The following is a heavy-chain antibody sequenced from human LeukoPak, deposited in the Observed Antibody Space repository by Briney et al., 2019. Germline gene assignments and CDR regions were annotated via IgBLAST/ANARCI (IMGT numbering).Heavy chain of an antibody. CDR2: INPNSGGT. CDR1: GYTFTGYY. D-gene: IGHD3-22*01. V-gene: IGHV1-2*02. J-gene: IGHJ4*02. Sequence: GASVKVSCKASGYTFTGYYVHWVRQAPGQGLEWMGWINPNSGGTNYAQKFQGRVTMTRDTSISTAYMELSRLRSDDTAVYYCARDLTPPNYYDSSGYPGYWGQGTLVTVSS. CDR3: ARDLTPPNYYDSSGYPGY.